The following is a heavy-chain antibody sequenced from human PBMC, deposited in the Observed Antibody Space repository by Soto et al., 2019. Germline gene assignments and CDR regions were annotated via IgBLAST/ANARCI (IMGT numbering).Heavy chain of an antibody. CDR1: GGTFSSYA. D-gene: IGHD3-22*01. CDR2: IIPIFGTA. CDR3: GVVVDKHYYYGMDV. Sequence: QVQLVQSGAEVKKPGSSVKVSCKASGGTFSSYAISWVRQAPGQGLEWMGGIIPIFGTADYAQKFQGRVTITADESTSTAYMELSSLRSEYTAVYYCGVVVDKHYYYGMDVWGQGTTVTVSS. V-gene: IGHV1-69*12. J-gene: IGHJ6*02.